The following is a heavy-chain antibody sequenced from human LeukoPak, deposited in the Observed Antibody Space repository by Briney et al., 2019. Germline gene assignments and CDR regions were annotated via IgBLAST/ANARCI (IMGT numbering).Heavy chain of an antibody. CDR3: ARVIVVVVAAYHFDY. V-gene: IGHV1-18*01. D-gene: IGHD2-15*01. CDR1: GYTFTSYG. Sequence: ASVKVSCKASGYTFTSYGISWVRQAPGRGLEWMGWISAYNGNTNYAQKLQGRVTMTTDTSTSTAYMELRSLRSDDTAGYYCARVIVVVVAAYHFDYWGQGTLVTVSS. CDR2: ISAYNGNT. J-gene: IGHJ4*02.